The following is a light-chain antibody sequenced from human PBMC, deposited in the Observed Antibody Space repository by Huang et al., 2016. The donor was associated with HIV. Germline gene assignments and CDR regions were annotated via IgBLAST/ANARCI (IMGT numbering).Light chain of an antibody. Sequence: DILMTQSPVTLSVPPGETATLSCRASQHLGSNLAWYQQKPGHPPRLLIYDASTRATGAPASFSGSGSKTDLTLTIDSLQSEDSAIYFRQQYNKWPRTFGQGTQLEIK. V-gene: IGKV3D-15*01. CDR2: DAS. J-gene: IGKJ1*01. CDR1: QHLGSN. CDR3: QQYNKWPRT.